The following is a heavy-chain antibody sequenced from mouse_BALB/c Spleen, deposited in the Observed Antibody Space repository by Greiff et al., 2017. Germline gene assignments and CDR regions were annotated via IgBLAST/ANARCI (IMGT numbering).Heavy chain of an antibody. Sequence: EVQRVESGGGLVKPGGSLKLSCAASGFTFSDYYMYWVRQTPEKRLEWVATISDGGSYTYYPDSVKGRFTISRDNAKNNLYLQMSSLKSEDTAMYYGARALTGTDYAMDYWGQGTSVTVSA. CDR2: ISDGGSYT. J-gene: IGHJ4*01. D-gene: IGHD4-1*01. CDR1: GFTFSDYY. V-gene: IGHV5-4*02. CDR3: ARALTGTDYAMDY.